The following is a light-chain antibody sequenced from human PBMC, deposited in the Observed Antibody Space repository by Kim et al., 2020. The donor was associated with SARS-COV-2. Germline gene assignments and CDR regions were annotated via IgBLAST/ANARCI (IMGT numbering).Light chain of an antibody. CDR1: QSVSSNY. CDR3: QQCGTSPRS. CDR2: GAS. Sequence: SPGERATLSYRASQSVSSNYLVWYQQKPGQAPRLLIYGASSRATGIPDRFSGSGSGTDFTLTISRLEPEDFAVYYCQQCGTSPRSFGGGTKVDIK. V-gene: IGKV3-20*01. J-gene: IGKJ4*01.